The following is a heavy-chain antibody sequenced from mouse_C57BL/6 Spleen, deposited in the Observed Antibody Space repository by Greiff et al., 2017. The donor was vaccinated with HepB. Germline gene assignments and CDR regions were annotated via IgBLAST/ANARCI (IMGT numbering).Heavy chain of an antibody. CDR1: GYTFTEYT. CDR2: FYPGSGSI. Sequence: QVQLKQSGAELVKPGASVKLSCKASGYTFTEYTIHWVKQRSGQGLEWIGWFYPGSGSIKYNEKFKDKATLTADKSSSTVYMELSRLTSEDSAVYFCARDEDPYYYGSSYGFDYWGQGTTLTVSS. J-gene: IGHJ2*01. V-gene: IGHV1-62-2*01. D-gene: IGHD1-1*01. CDR3: ARDEDPYYYGSSYGFDY.